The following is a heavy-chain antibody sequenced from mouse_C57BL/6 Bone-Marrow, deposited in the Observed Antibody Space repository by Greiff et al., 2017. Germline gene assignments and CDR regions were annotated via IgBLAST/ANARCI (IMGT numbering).Heavy chain of an antibody. Sequence: VKLVESGPGLVQPSQCLSISCTVSGFSFTSYGVHWVRQPPGKGLEWLGVIWSGGSTDYNAAFIYRLSISKDNYTSQVFYKMNSLQADDTAIYYCAKDGYDPYAMDYWGQGTSVTVSS. V-gene: IGHV2-4*01. D-gene: IGHD2-2*01. CDR3: AKDGYDPYAMDY. CDR1: GFSFTSYG. J-gene: IGHJ4*01. CDR2: IWSGGST.